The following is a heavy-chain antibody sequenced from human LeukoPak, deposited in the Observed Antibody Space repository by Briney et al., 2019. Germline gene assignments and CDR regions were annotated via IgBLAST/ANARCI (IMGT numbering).Heavy chain of an antibody. J-gene: IGHJ4*02. CDR1: GFTFSSYG. D-gene: IGHD2-2*02. CDR3: AKDNRALVVVPAAISSGNDY. V-gene: IGHV3-30*02. CDR2: IRYDGSNK. Sequence: AGGSLRLSCAASGFTFSSYGMHWVRQAPGKGLEWVAFIRYDGSNKYYADSVKGRFTISRDNSKNTLYLQMSSLRAEDTAVYYCAKDNRALVVVPAAISSGNDYWGQGILVTVSS.